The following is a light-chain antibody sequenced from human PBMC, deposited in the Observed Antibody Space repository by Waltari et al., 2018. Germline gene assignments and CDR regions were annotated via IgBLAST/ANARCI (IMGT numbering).Light chain of an antibody. CDR3: QVWDSSSDHDV. J-gene: IGLJ6*01. CDR2: DDS. V-gene: IGLV3-21*02. CDR1: NLGSKY. Sequence: SYELTQPPSVSVSPGQMARITCGGDNLGSKYVHWYQQKPAQAPVLVIYDDSERPSGIHERFSGSKSGNTATLTISGVEAGDEADYYCQVWDSSSDHDVFGSGTKLTVL.